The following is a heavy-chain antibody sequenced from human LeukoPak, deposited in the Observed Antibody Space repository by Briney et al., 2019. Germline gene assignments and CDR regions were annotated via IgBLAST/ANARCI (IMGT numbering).Heavy chain of an antibody. Sequence: ASVKVSCKASGGTFSSYAISWVRQAPGQGLEWMGGIIPIFGTANYAQKFQGRVMITADESTSTAYMELSSLRSEDTAVYYCARERIPPHDSSGYYNGWAFDIWGQGTMVTVSS. CDR2: IIPIFGTA. V-gene: IGHV1-69*13. CDR1: GGTFSSYA. J-gene: IGHJ3*02. CDR3: ARERIPPHDSSGYYNGWAFDI. D-gene: IGHD3-22*01.